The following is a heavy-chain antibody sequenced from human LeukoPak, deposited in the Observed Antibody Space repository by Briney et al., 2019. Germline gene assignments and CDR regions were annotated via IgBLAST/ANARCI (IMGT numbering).Heavy chain of an antibody. CDR2: IRDSGDST. D-gene: IGHD1-26*01. V-gene: IGHV3-23*01. J-gene: IGHJ6*02. CDR3: ARPTSGSYSHYYALDV. Sequence: PGGSLRLSRAASGFTFSAFAMNWVRQAPGKGLEWVSTIRDSGDSTYYANSVKGRFTISRDNSKDTLFLQMNSLRAEDTAVYFCARPTSGSYSHYYALDVWGQGTTVTVSS. CDR1: GFTFSAFA.